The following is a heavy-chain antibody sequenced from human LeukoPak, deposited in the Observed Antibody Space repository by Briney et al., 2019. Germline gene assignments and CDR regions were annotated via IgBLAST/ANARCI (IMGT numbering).Heavy chain of an antibody. J-gene: IGHJ3*02. CDR1: GFTFSSYA. V-gene: IGHV3-23*01. D-gene: IGHD3-10*01. CDR3: ARGGSYYASGSYFAFDI. Sequence: HPGGSLRLSCAASGFTFSSYAMSWVRQAPGKGLEWVSAISGSGGSTYYADSAKGRFTISRDNSKNTLYLQMNSLRPQDTAVYYCARGGSYYASGSYFAFDIWGQGTMVTVSS. CDR2: ISGSGGST.